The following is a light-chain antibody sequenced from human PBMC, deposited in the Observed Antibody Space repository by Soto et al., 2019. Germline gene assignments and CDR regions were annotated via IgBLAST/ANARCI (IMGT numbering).Light chain of an antibody. Sequence: ETVMTQSPATLSMSPGERITLSCRASQSVSRNLAWYQQRPGQTPRLLFYGASTRATGIPARFSASGSGTEFILTIISLQSEDFAVYYCQQYNNWPLTFGGGTKVDIK. J-gene: IGKJ4*01. V-gene: IGKV3-15*01. CDR2: GAS. CDR3: QQYNNWPLT. CDR1: QSVSRN.